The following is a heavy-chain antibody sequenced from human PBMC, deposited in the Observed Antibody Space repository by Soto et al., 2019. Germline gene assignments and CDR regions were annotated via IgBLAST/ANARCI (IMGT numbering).Heavy chain of an antibody. D-gene: IGHD3-22*01. J-gene: IGHJ4*02. CDR2: IYHSGST. CDR1: GGSISSGGYS. CDR3: ARGIDDSSGYYYYFFDY. Sequence: QLQLQESGSGLVKPSQTLSLTCAVSGGSISSGGYSWSWIRQPPGKGLEWIGYIYHSGSTYYNPSLKSPVTISVDRSKNQFSLKLSSVTAADTAVYYCARGIDDSSGYYYYFFDYWGQGTLVTVSS. V-gene: IGHV4-30-2*01.